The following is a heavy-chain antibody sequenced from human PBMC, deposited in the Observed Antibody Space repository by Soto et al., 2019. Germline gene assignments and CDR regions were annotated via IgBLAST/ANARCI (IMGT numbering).Heavy chain of an antibody. D-gene: IGHD1-26*01. CDR3: AGGGVWELLNNY. CDR1: GGSISSYY. V-gene: IGHV4-59*01. Sequence: SETLSLTCTVSGGSISSYYWSWIRQPPGKGLEWIGYIYYSGSTNYNPSLKSRVTISVDTSKNQFSLKLSSVTAADTAVYYCAGGGVWELLNNYWGQGTLVTVPS. J-gene: IGHJ4*02. CDR2: IYYSGST.